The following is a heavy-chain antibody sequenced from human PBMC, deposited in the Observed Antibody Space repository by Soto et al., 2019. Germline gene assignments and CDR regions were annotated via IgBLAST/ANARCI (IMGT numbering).Heavy chain of an antibody. J-gene: IGHJ6*03. V-gene: IGHV3-21*01. CDR2: ISSSSSYI. D-gene: IGHD6-19*01. CDR3: ARAEGYSSGWYDYYYMDV. CDR1: GFTFSSYS. Sequence: EVQLVESGGGLVKPGGSLRLSCAASGFTFSSYSMNWVRQAPGKGLEWVSSISSSSSYIYYADSVKGRFTISRDNAKSSLDLQMNSLRAEDTAVYYCARAEGYSSGWYDYYYMDVWGKGTTVTVSS.